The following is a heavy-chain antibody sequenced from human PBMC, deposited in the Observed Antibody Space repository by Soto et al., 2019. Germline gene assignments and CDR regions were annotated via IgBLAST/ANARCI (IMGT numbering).Heavy chain of an antibody. CDR2: MNPSSGET. CDR3: ARLAEYCNGIKCYSNFDF. CDR1: GYNFTNFD. V-gene: IGHV1-8*01. J-gene: IGHJ4*01. Sequence: ASVKVSCKTSGYNFTNFDINWLRQAPGRGLVWMGWMNPSSGETGSAQNFQGRVTMTRDISTRTFFMQLTSLRSEDTATYYCARLAEYCNGIKCYSNFDFWGRGTQVTVSS. D-gene: IGHD2-15*01.